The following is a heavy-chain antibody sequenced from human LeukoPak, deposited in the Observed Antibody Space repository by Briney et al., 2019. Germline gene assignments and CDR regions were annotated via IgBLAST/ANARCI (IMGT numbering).Heavy chain of an antibody. J-gene: IGHJ4*02. CDR1: GGSISSYY. CDR2: IYYSGST. Sequence: SETLSLTCTVSGGSISSYYWSWIRQPPGKGLEWIGYIYYSGSTNYNPSLKSRVTISVDTSKNQFSLKLSSVTAADTAVYYCASGYYDSSGYRVWGQGTLVTVSS. D-gene: IGHD3-22*01. CDR3: ASGYYDSSGYRV. V-gene: IGHV4-59*08.